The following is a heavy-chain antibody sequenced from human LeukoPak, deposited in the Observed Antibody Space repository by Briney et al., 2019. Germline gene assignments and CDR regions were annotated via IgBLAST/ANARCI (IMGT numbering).Heavy chain of an antibody. CDR2: VIGSGVDT. V-gene: IGHV3-23*01. J-gene: IGHJ4*02. CDR3: AKGAASRCRGALCYPFDC. Sequence: GGSLRLSCTASGFSFSTYAMNWVRQAPGKGLEWVASVIGSGVDTYHAVSGKGRFTGSRDNSKNTLYLQMTSLRAEDTAVYYCAKGAASRCRGALCYPFDCWGQGTLVTVSS. CDR1: GFSFSTYA. D-gene: IGHD2-15*01.